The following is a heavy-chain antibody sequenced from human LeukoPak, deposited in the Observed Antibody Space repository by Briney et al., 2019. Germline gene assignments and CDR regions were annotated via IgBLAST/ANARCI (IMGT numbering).Heavy chain of an antibody. J-gene: IGHJ3*02. CDR3: ARAPEALGYCSSTSCYSEDI. CDR1: GGSISSYY. Sequence: SETLSLTCTVSGGSISSYYWSWIRQPAGKGLEWIGRIYTSGSTNYNPSLKSRVTMSVDTSKNQFSLKLSSVTAADTAVYYCARAPEALGYCSSTSCYSEDIWGQGTMVTVSS. D-gene: IGHD2-2*01. V-gene: IGHV4-4*07. CDR2: IYTSGST.